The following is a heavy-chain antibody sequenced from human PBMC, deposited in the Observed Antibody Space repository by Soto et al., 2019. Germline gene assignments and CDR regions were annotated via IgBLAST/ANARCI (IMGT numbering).Heavy chain of an antibody. CDR1: GFTFTSSA. J-gene: IGHJ4*02. D-gene: IGHD5-12*01. CDR2: IVVGSGST. Sequence: SVKVSCKASGFTFTSSAVQWVRQARGQRLEWIGWIVVGSGSTSYAQKFRGRVTMTRDTSTSTVYMELSSLRSEDTAVYYCARGVRGYSAYVPGYWGQGTLVTVSS. CDR3: ARGVRGYSAYVPGY. V-gene: IGHV1-58*01.